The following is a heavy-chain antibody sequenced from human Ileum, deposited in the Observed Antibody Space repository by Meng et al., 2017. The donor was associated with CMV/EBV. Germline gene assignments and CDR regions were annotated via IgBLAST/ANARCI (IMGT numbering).Heavy chain of an antibody. CDR3: AREGGGWYFDS. D-gene: IGHD6-19*01. CDR2: IYYSGST. Sequence: VELQEAGPGIVTPSQTLSLTCTVSGYSLRTCDYYWSWIRQPPGKGPEWIGYIYYSGSTLYNPSLKSPVTISLDKSKNQFSLRLRSVTAADTAVYFCAREGGGWYFDSWGQGTLVTVSS. J-gene: IGHJ4*02. V-gene: IGHV4-30-4*01. CDR1: GYSLRTCDYY.